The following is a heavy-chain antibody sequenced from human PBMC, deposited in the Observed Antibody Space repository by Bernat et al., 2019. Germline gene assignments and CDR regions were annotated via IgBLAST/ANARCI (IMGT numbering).Heavy chain of an antibody. D-gene: IGHD1-26*01. J-gene: IGHJ5*02. CDR3: AIEWELRVPNH. CDR1: GFTFSSYS. V-gene: IGHV3-21*01. CDR2: ISSSSSYI. Sequence: EVQLVESGGGLVKPGGSLRLSCAASGFTFSSYSMNWVRQAPGKGLEWVSSISSSSSYIYYADSVNGRFTISRDNAKNSLYLQMNSLRAEDTAVYYCAIEWELRVPNHWGQGTLVTVSS.